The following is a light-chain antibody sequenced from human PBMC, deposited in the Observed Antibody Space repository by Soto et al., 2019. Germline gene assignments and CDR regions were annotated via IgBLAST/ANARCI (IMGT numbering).Light chain of an antibody. CDR2: GAS. CDR1: QGIANY. Sequence: DIQMTQSPSSLAASVGDRVTISCRASQGIANYLAWYQQKPGKVPKLLIYGASTLQSGASSRFTGSGSGTDFTLTISSLQPEDVATYYCQNYNCFPCTFGPGTKVDIK. V-gene: IGKV1-27*01. CDR3: QNYNCFPCT. J-gene: IGKJ3*01.